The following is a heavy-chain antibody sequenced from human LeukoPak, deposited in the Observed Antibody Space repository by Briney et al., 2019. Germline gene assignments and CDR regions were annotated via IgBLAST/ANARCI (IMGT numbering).Heavy chain of an antibody. J-gene: IGHJ4*02. Sequence: AGGSLRLSCAASEFTFSSYEMNWVRQAPGKGLEWVSYISTTGTPIYYADSVKGRFTISRDNSKNTLYLQMNSLRAEDTAVYYCAKDRDSSGPTTYWGQGTLVTVSS. V-gene: IGHV3-48*03. CDR3: AKDRDSSGPTTY. D-gene: IGHD3-22*01. CDR1: EFTFSSYE. CDR2: ISTTGTPI.